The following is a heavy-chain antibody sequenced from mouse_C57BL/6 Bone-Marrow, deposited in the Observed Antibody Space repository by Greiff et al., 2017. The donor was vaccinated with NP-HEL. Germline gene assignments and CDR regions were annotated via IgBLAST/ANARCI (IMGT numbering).Heavy chain of an antibody. CDR2: ISYDGSN. Sequence: EVQLQQSGPGLVKPSQSLSLTCSVTGYSITSGYYWNWIRQFPGNKLEWMGYISYDGSNNYNPSLKNRISITRDTSKNQFFLKLNSVTTEDTATYYCASVVTIGGFAYWGQGTLVTVSA. D-gene: IGHD2-5*01. CDR3: ASVVTIGGFAY. V-gene: IGHV3-6*01. CDR1: GYSITSGYY. J-gene: IGHJ3*01.